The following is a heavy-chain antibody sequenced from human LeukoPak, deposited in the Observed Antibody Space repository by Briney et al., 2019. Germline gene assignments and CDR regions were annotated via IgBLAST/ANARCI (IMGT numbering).Heavy chain of an antibody. J-gene: IGHJ4*02. Sequence: SETLSLTCTVYGGSFSGYYWSWIRQPPGKGLEWIGEINHSGSTNYNPSLKSRVTISVDTSKNQFSLKPSSVTAADTAVYYCARSSGWYRKTYYFDYWGQGTLVTVSS. D-gene: IGHD6-19*01. CDR3: ARSSGWYRKTYYFDY. CDR2: INHSGST. CDR1: GGSFSGYY. V-gene: IGHV4-34*01.